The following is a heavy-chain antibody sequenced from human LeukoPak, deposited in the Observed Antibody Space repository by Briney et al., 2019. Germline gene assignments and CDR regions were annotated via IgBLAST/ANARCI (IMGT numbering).Heavy chain of an antibody. CDR2: LYTSGST. Sequence: PSETLSLTCAAHGGSFSGYYWSWIRQPPGKGLEWLGRLYTSGSTNYNPSLKSRVTMSVDTSKNQFSLKLSSVTAADTAVYYCARDMQEVVAAKGDYYYYYYMDVWGKGTTVTISS. D-gene: IGHD2-15*01. V-gene: IGHV4-4*07. CDR1: GGSFSGYY. J-gene: IGHJ6*03. CDR3: ARDMQEVVAAKGDYYYYYYMDV.